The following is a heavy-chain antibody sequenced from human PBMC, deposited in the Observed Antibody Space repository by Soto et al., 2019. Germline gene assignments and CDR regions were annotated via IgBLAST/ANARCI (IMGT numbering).Heavy chain of an antibody. CDR1: GYTFTSYD. D-gene: IGHD6-19*01. CDR2: MNPNSGNT. V-gene: IGHV1-8*01. CDR3: ARGPLKKQWLGPRERYFDY. J-gene: IGHJ4*02. Sequence: ASVKVSCKASGYTFTSYDINWVRQATGQGLEWMGWMNPNSGNTGYAQKFQGRVTMTRNTSISTAYMELSSLRSEDTAVYYCARGPLKKQWLGPRERYFDYWGQGTLVTVSS.